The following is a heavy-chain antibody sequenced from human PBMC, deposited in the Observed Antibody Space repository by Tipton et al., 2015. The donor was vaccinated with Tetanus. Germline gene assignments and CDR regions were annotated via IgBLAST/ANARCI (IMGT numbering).Heavy chain of an antibody. CDR3: ARANGPGSYLDY. D-gene: IGHD2-8*01. Sequence: TLSLTCAVYGGSFSGYYWSWIRQPPGKGLEWIGEINHSGSTNYNPSLKSRVTISVDTSKNQFSLKLSSVTAADTAVYYCARANGPGSYLDYWGQGTLVTVS. CDR2: INHSGST. CDR1: GGSFSGYY. J-gene: IGHJ4*02. V-gene: IGHV4-34*01.